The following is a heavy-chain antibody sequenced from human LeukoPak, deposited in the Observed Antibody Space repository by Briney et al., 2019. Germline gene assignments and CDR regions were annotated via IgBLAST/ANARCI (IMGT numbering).Heavy chain of an antibody. CDR1: GGSISSSSYY. CDR2: IYYSGST. CDR3: ARHRYCSSTSCYFFDY. J-gene: IGHJ4*02. D-gene: IGHD2-2*01. V-gene: IGHV4-39*01. Sequence: PSETLSLTCTVSGGSISSSSYYWGWIRQPPGKGLERIGSIYYSGSTYYNPSLKSRVTISVDTSKNQFSLKLSSVTAADTAVYYCARHRYCSSTSCYFFDYWDQGTLVTVSS.